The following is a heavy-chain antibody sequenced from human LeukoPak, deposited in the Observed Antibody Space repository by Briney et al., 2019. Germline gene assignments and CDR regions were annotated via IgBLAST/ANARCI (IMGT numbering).Heavy chain of an antibody. CDR3: ARAPGIAAVGFDY. V-gene: IGHV4-59*01. J-gene: IGHJ4*02. D-gene: IGHD6-13*01. CDR1: GGSISSYY. Sequence: SETLSLTCTVSGGSISSYYWSWFRQPPGKGLEWIGYIYYSGSTNYNPSLKSRVTISVDTSKNQFSLKLSSVTAADTAVYYCARAPGIAAVGFDYWGQGTLVTVSS. CDR2: IYYSGST.